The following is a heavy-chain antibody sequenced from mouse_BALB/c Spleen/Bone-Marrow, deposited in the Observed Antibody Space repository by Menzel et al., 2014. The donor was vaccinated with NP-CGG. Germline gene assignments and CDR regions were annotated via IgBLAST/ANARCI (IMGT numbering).Heavy chain of an antibody. CDR3: ARHNYDETWFAY. J-gene: IGHJ3*01. D-gene: IGHD2-4*01. CDR1: GFTFSDYY. CDR2: ISNGGGST. V-gene: IGHV5-12*02. Sequence: EVKLVESGGGLVQPGGPLKLSCATSGFTFSDYYMYWVRQTPEKRLEWAAYISNGGGSTYYPDTVKGRFTISRDNAKNTLYLQMSRLKSEDTAMYYCARHNYDETWFAYWGQGTLVTVSA.